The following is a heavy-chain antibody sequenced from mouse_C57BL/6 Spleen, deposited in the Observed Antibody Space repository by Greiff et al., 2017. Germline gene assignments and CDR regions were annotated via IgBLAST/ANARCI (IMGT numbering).Heavy chain of an antibody. J-gene: IGHJ2*01. V-gene: IGHV5-6*01. CDR3: ARHVGDPYYFDY. CDR1: GFTFSSYG. CDR2: ISSGGSYT. Sequence: EVKVVESGGDLVKPGGSLKLSCAASGFTFSSYGMSWVRQTPDKRLEWVATISSGGSYTYYPDSVKGRFTISRDNAKNTLYLQMSSLKSEDTAMYYCARHVGDPYYFDYWGQGTTLTVSS.